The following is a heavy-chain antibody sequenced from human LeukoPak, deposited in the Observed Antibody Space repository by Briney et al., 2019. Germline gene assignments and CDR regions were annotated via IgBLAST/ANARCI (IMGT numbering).Heavy chain of an antibody. V-gene: IGHV1-69*04. D-gene: IGHD6-19*01. Sequence: GASVKVSCKASGGTFSSYAISWVRQAPGQGLEWMGRIIPILGKANYAQKFQGGVTITADKSTSTAYMELSSLRSEDTAVYYCASPHSSGWSGLDYWGQGTLVTVSS. J-gene: IGHJ4*02. CDR2: IIPILGKA. CDR3: ASPHSSGWSGLDY. CDR1: GGTFSSYA.